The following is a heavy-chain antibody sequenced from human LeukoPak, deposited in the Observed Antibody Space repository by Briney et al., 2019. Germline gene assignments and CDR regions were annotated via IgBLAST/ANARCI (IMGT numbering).Heavy chain of an antibody. CDR2: IYTSGST. J-gene: IGHJ5*02. V-gene: IGHV4-4*07. Sequence: SETLSLTCTVSGDSISSYYWSWIRQPAGKGLEWIGRIYTSGSTNYNPSLKSRVTMSVDTSKNQFSLKLSSVTAADTAVYYCARDSSSWYSGGWFDPWGQGTLVTVSS. CDR3: ARDSSSWYSGGWFDP. D-gene: IGHD6-13*01. CDR1: GDSISSYY.